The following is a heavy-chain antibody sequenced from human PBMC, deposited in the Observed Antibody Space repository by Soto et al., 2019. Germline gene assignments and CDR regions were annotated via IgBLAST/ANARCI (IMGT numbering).Heavy chain of an antibody. V-gene: IGHV3-23*01. CDR1: GFSFSSYA. D-gene: IGHD5-12*01. CDR3: AKGSIEYSASVDN. Sequence: DVQLLESGGGLVQPGGSLRLSCAASGFSFSSYAMVWVRQAPGKGLEWVAVISARGGSSYFADSVKGRFTLSRDNPKNVLSLEMNSLRAEDTAIYFCAKGSIEYSASVDNWGQGTLVVVSS. CDR2: ISARGGSS. J-gene: IGHJ4*02.